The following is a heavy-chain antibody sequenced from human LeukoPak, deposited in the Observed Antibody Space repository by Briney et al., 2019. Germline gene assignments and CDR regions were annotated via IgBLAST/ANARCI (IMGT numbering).Heavy chain of an antibody. J-gene: IGHJ2*01. CDR1: RHTFTGYY. Sequence: ASVKVSCKASRHTFTGYYMHWVRQAPGQGLEWMGWINPNNGGTNYAQKFRGRVTITADESTSTAYMELSSLRSEDTAVYYCARVRSLGYCSGGSCQNWYFDLWGRGTLVTVSS. D-gene: IGHD2-15*01. CDR3: ARVRSLGYCSGGSCQNWYFDL. CDR2: INPNNGGT. V-gene: IGHV1-2*02.